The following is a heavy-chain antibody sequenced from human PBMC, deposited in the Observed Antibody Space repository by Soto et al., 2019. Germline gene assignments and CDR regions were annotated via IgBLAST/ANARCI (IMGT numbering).Heavy chain of an antibody. Sequence: GASVKVSCKASGFTFTSSAVQWVRQARGQRLEWIGWIVVGSGNTNYAQKFQERVTITRDMSTSTAYMELSSLRSEDTAVYYCAAGRVLVFGVVILDYYGMDVWG. CDR3: AAGRVLVFGVVILDYYGMDV. CDR2: IVVGSGNT. CDR1: GFTFTSSA. V-gene: IGHV1-58*01. J-gene: IGHJ6*02. D-gene: IGHD3-3*01.